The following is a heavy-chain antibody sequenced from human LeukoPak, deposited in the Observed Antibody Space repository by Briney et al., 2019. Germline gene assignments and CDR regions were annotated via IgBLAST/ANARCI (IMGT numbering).Heavy chain of an antibody. CDR3: ARANGGMVREAFDI. V-gene: IGHV3-11*01. CDR1: GFTFSDYY. D-gene: IGHD3-10*01. J-gene: IGHJ3*02. Sequence: GALRLSCAASGFTFSDYYMSWIRQAPGKGLEWVSYISSSGSTIYYADSVKGRFTISRDNAKNSLYLQMNSLRAEDTAVYYCARANGGMVREAFDIWGQGTMVTVSS. CDR2: ISSSGSTI.